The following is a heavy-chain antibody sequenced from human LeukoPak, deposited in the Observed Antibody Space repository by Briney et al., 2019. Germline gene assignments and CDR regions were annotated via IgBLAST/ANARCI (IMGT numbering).Heavy chain of an antibody. CDR1: RFTFSNFA. CDR3: ARDGEVGGSYSVY. CDR2: ISSSSRHI. J-gene: IGHJ4*02. D-gene: IGHD3-10*01. Sequence: GGSLRLSCAASRFTFSNFAMSWVRQAPGKGLEWVSAISSSSRHIYYADSVKGRFTISRDNAKNSLYLQMNSLRAEDTAVYYCARDGEVGGSYSVYWGQGTLVTVSS. V-gene: IGHV3-21*01.